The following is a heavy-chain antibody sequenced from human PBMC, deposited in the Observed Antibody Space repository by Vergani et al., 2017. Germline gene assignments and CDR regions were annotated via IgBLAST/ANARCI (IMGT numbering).Heavy chain of an antibody. D-gene: IGHD6-19*01. J-gene: IGHJ4*02. CDR1: GGSISSYY. Sequence: QVQLQESGPGLVKPSETLSLTCTVSGGSISSYYWSWIRQPPGKGLEWIWYIYYSGSTNYNPSLKSRVTISVDTSKNQFSLKLSSVTAADTAVYYCASQYSSGWGHYFDYWGQGTLVTVSS. CDR2: IYYSGST. V-gene: IGHV4-59*01. CDR3: ASQYSSGWGHYFDY.